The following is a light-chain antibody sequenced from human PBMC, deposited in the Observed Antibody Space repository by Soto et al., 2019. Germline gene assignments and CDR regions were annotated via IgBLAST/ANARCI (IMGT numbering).Light chain of an antibody. CDR2: DV. J-gene: IGLJ3*02. V-gene: IGLV2-14*01. CDR3: NSYTSSGTVV. Sequence: QAVVTQPASVSGWPGQSITIYCTGTSSDVGGSNYVSWYQLSPGKAPKLLIYDVDRPSGVSNRFSGSKSGNTASLTISGLQAEDEADYYCNSYTSSGTVVFGGGTKVTVL. CDR1: SSDVGGSNY.